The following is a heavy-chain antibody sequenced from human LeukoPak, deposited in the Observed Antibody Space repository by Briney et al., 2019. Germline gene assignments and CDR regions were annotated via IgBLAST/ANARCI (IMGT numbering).Heavy chain of an antibody. J-gene: IGHJ4*02. Sequence: PSETLSLTCTVSGGSISSSSYYWGWIRQPPGKGREWIGSIYYSGSTYYNPSLKSRVTISVDTSKNQFSLKLSSVTAADTAVYYCARKDSMDDFDYWGQGTLVTVSS. V-gene: IGHV4-39*01. CDR3: ARKDSMDDFDY. CDR1: GGSISSSSYY. D-gene: IGHD4-11*01. CDR2: IYYSGST.